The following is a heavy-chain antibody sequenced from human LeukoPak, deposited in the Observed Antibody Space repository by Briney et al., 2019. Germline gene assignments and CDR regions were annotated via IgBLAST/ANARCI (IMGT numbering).Heavy chain of an antibody. D-gene: IGHD1-26*01. CDR2: INPRSGSA. CDR3: ARTYDLISGELDDY. J-gene: IGHJ4*02. CDR1: GYIFTSYY. V-gene: IGHV1-46*01. Sequence: ASVKVSRKASGYIFTSYYLHWVRQAPGQGLEWMGVINPRSGSATYAEKFQGRVTLTRDTSTSTVYMELSSLRSEDTAVFYCARTYDLISGELDDYWGQGTLVTVSS.